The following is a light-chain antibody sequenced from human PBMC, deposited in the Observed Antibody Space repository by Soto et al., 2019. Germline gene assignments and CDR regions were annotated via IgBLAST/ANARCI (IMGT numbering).Light chain of an antibody. Sequence: QSVLTQPPSVSGAPGQRVTISCTGSSSNIGAGYDVHWYQQLPGTAPKLLIYGNSNRPSGVPDRFAGSKSGTSASLAITGLQGEDGADYYCQSYDSSLSGWGFGGGTKLTVL. CDR2: GNS. V-gene: IGLV1-40*01. CDR1: SSNIGAGYD. CDR3: QSYDSSLSGWG. J-gene: IGLJ2*01.